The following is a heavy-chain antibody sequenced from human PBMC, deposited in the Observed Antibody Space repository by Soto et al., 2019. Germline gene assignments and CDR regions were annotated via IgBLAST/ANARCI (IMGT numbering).Heavy chain of an antibody. CDR3: ARDRYYSGSYSIDY. V-gene: IGHV3-30-3*01. D-gene: IGHD1-26*01. Sequence: QVQLVESGGGVVQPGRSLRLSCAASGFTFSSYAMHWVREAPGKGLEWVAVISYDGSNKYYADSVKGRFTISRDNSKNTLYLQMNSLRAEDTAVYYCARDRYYSGSYSIDYWGQGTLVTVSS. J-gene: IGHJ4*02. CDR2: ISYDGSNK. CDR1: GFTFSSYA.